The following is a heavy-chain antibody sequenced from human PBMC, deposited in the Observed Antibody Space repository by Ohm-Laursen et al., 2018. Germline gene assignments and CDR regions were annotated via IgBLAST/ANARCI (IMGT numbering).Heavy chain of an antibody. V-gene: IGHV3-33*01. CDR1: GSTFSSYG. CDR3: ARDRGRKWVQLERLHYGMDV. CDR2: IWYDGSNK. D-gene: IGHD1-1*01. J-gene: IGHJ6*02. Sequence: SLRLSCAASGSTFSSYGMHWVRQAPGKGLEWVAVIWYDGSNKYYADSVKGRFTISRDNSKNTLYLQMNSLRAEDTAVYHCARDRGRKWVQLERLHYGMDVWGQGTTVTVSS.